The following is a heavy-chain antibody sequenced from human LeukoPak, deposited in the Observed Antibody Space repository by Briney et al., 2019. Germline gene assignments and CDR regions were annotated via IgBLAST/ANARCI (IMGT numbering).Heavy chain of an antibody. Sequence: GGSLRLSCAASGFTFSTYAMSWVRQAPGKGLEWVSAISGSGDGGSGGNTYYADSVKGRFTISRDNSKNTLYLQMNSLRAEDTAVYYCAKDQANVLLWFGEGMGFDYWGQGTLVTVSS. CDR2: ISGSGDGGSGGNT. D-gene: IGHD3-10*01. CDR1: GFTFSTYA. CDR3: AKDQANVLLWFGEGMGFDY. J-gene: IGHJ4*02. V-gene: IGHV3-23*01.